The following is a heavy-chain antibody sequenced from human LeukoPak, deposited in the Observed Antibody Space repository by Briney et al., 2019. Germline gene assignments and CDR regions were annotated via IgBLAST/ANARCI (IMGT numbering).Heavy chain of an antibody. CDR2: INPNSGGT. D-gene: IGHD1-1*01. Sequence: ASVKVSCKASGYTFTGYYMHWVRQAPGQGLEWMGWINPNSGGTNYAQKFQGRVTMTRDTSISTVYMELTRLTFDDAAVYFCARDNNWSFDYWGQGTLVSVSS. V-gene: IGHV1-2*02. CDR3: ARDNNWSFDY. J-gene: IGHJ4*02. CDR1: GYTFTGYY.